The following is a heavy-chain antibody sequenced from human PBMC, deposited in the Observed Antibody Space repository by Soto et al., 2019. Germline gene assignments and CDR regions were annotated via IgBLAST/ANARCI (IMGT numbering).Heavy chain of an antibody. Sequence: ASVKVSCKPSGYKFTSYGISWVRQAPGQGLEWMGWISANKGNTEYAKNFQDRVTMTTDTSTSTVYMELTSLRSEDTAVYFCGRDKGSGLDYWGQGTLVTVSS. D-gene: IGHD3-10*01. CDR3: GRDKGSGLDY. V-gene: IGHV1-18*04. J-gene: IGHJ4*02. CDR2: ISANKGNT. CDR1: GYKFTSYG.